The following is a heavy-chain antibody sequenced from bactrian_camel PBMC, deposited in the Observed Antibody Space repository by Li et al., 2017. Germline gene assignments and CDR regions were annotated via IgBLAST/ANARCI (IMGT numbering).Heavy chain of an antibody. CDR2: IDRDGHT. D-gene: IGHD6*01. CDR3: AAGSSGGYCGGKDFRY. CDR1: GTTHNTYC. Sequence: HVQLVESGGGLVQPGGSLRLSCTLTGTTHNTYCMAWFRQGPGKERERVASIDRDGHTTYADFVKGRFTISQDNAKNTLYLQMNGLKPEDTAMYYCAAGSSGGYCGGKDFRYWGKGTQVTVS. V-gene: IGHV3S53*01. J-gene: IGHJ4*01.